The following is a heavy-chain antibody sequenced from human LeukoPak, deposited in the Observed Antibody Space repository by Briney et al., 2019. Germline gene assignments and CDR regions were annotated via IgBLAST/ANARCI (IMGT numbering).Heavy chain of an antibody. J-gene: IGHJ4*02. CDR2: INPSGGST. CDR1: GYTFTSYY. D-gene: IGHD3-10*01. V-gene: IGHV1-46*01. CDR3: ARGLMVYGSGSPLAY. Sequence: ASVKVSCKASGYTFTSYYMHWVRQAPGQGLEWMGIINPSGGSTSYAQKFQGRVTMTRDTSISTAYMELSSLRSGDTAVYYCARGLMVYGSGSPLAYWGQGTLVTVSS.